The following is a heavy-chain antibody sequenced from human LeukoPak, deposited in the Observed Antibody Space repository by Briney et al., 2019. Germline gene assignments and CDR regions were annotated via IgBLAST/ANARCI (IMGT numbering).Heavy chain of an antibody. D-gene: IGHD4-17*01. CDR3: ARGRVTTIANYYDYYIDV. J-gene: IGHJ6*03. CDR2: TYYRSKWYN. V-gene: IGHV6-1*01. Sequence: SQTLSLTCALSGDSFSSNSAAWTSVRQSPSRGLEWLGRTYYRSKWYNDYEVSVQSRITINPDTSKNQFSLQLNSVTPEDAAVYYCARGRVTTIANYYDYYIDVWGKGTTVTVSS. CDR1: GDSFSSNSAA.